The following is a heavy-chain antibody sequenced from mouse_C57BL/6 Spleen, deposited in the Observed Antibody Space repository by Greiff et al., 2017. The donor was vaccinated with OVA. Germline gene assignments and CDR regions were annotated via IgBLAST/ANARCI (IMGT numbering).Heavy chain of an antibody. D-gene: IGHD2-4*01. CDR2: ISNGGGST. V-gene: IGHV5-12*01. Sequence: EVNLVESGGGLVQPGGSLKLSCAASGFTFSDYYMYWVRQTPEKRLEWVAYISNGGGSTYYPDTVKGRFTISRDNAKNTLYLQMSRLKSEDTAMYYCARQNYDYDWYFDVWGTGTTVTVSS. CDR3: ARQNYDYDWYFDV. J-gene: IGHJ1*03. CDR1: GFTFSDYY.